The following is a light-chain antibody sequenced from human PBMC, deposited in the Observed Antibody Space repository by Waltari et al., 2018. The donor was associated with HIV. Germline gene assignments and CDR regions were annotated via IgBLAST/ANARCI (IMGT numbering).Light chain of an antibody. J-gene: IGLJ2*01. V-gene: IGLV1-44*01. CDR3: ATWDDRLKGVV. CDR1: SSKIGSNT. CDR2: SNN. Sequence: QSVLTQPPSASGTPGQRVPISCSGSSSKIGSNTVNWYQHFPGTAPKLLIYSNNQRPSGVPDRFSGSKSGTSAALAISGLQSEVEADYYCATWDDRLKGVVFGGGTKLTVL.